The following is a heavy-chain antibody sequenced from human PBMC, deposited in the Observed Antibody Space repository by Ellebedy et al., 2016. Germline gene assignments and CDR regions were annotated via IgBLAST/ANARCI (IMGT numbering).Heavy chain of an antibody. CDR1: GFTFTRYW. V-gene: IGHV3-74*01. CDR3: ARDPFLEGDF. CDR2: IYSDGLQT. Sequence: GESLKISCAATGFTFTRYWMHWARQAPGKGLEWVSRIYSDGLQTNYADSVKGRFTIPRDNAKNTVYLQMNSLRAEDTAVYYCARDPFLEGDFWGRGTRVTVSS. J-gene: IGHJ4*02. D-gene: IGHD2/OR15-2a*01.